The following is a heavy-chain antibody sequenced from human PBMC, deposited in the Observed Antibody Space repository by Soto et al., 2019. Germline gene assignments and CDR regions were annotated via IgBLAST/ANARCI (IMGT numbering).Heavy chain of an antibody. V-gene: IGHV4-4*07. J-gene: IGHJ1*01. CDR3: ARESGENWTYEAH. CDR2: ITVNGNT. Sequence: QVQQLESGPGLVKPWDTLSLTCTVSGAYISDFSWSWIRQPAGKGLEWIGRITVNGNTQYNPSFRSRVTMSMDTSRNPLSLNLQSETAADTALYYCARESGENWTYEAHWGQGTLVTVSS. D-gene: IGHD1-7*01. CDR1: GAYISDFS.